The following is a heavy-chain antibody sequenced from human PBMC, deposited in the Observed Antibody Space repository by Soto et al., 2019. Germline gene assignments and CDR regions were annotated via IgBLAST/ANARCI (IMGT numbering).Heavy chain of an antibody. V-gene: IGHV4-4*02. CDR3: AISGEVGTAC. CDR2: IYYSGST. Sequence: SDTLSLTCSVSGGSIRSTNWCSWVRQPPGKGLEWIGEIYYSGSTNYNPSLKSRVTISLDKSKNQFSLNLTSVTAADTAVYYCAISGEVGTACWAKGTLVTVS. D-gene: IGHD1-26*01. J-gene: IGHJ4*02. CDR1: GGSIRSTNW.